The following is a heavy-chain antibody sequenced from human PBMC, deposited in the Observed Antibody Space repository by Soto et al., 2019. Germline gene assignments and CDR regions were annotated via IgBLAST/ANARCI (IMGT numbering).Heavy chain of an antibody. CDR1: GYTFTSYY. D-gene: IGHD1-1*01. CDR3: ARVSVQLERAGAFDI. Sequence: ASVKVSCKASGYTFTSYYMHWVRQAPGQGLEWMGIINPSGGSTSYAQKFQGRVTMTRDTSTSTVYMELSSLRSEDTAVYYCARVSVQLERAGAFDIWGQGTMVTVSS. V-gene: IGHV1-46*01. CDR2: INPSGGST. J-gene: IGHJ3*02.